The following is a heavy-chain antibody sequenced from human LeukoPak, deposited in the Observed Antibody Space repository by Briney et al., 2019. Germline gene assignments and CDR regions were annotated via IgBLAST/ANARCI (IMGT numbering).Heavy chain of an antibody. CDR3: VRDVGAVRGEVYFDY. Sequence: GGSLRLSCAVSGFPFSTFWMSWVRQAPGKGLEWVSSITGSGPYMLYADSVKHRFTISRDNTKNLLYLEMNSLRAEDTAMYFCVRDVGAVRGEVYFDYWGQGTLVSVSS. CDR2: ITGSGPYM. D-gene: IGHD3-10*01. J-gene: IGHJ4*02. V-gene: IGHV3-21*06. CDR1: GFPFSTFW.